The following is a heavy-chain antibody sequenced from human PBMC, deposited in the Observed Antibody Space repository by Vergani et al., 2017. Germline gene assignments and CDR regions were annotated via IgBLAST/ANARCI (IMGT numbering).Heavy chain of an antibody. V-gene: IGHV3-9*01. Sequence: EVQLVESGGGLVQPGRSLRLSCAASGFTFDDYAMHWVRQAPGKGLEWVSGISWNSGSIGYADSVKGRFPISRDNAKNSLYLQMNSLRSEDTALYYCAKETFAAFDIWGQGTMVTVSS. D-gene: IGHD3-10*01. CDR3: AKETFAAFDI. CDR1: GFTFDDYA. CDR2: ISWNSGSI. J-gene: IGHJ3*02.